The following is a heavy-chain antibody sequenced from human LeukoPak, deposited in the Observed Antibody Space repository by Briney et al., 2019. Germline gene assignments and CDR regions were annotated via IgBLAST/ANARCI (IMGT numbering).Heavy chain of an antibody. CDR1: GGSISSSGYY. CDR2: VYYSGTT. CDR3: ARRRAPGTGFFDY. J-gene: IGHJ4*02. V-gene: IGHV4-39*01. Sequence: SETLSLTCTVSGGSISSSGYYWAWVRQPPGKGLEWIGNVYYSGTTDYNPSLESRVTIFVDKSKSQFSLRVRSVTAADTAVYYCARRRAPGTGFFDYWGQGALVTVSS. D-gene: IGHD3/OR15-3a*01.